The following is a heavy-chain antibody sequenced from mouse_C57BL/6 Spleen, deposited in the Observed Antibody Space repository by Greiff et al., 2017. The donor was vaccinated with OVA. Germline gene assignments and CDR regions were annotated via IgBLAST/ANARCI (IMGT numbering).Heavy chain of an antibody. CDR3: ARDSPLLLRPFAY. CDR2: ISYDGSN. CDR1: GYSITSGYY. J-gene: IGHJ3*01. V-gene: IGHV3-6*01. D-gene: IGHD1-1*01. Sequence: EVKLMESGPGLVKPSQSLSLTCSVTGYSITSGYYWNWIRQFPGNKLEWMGYISYDGSNNYNPSLKNRISITRDTSKNQFFLKLNSVTTEDTATYYCARDSPLLLRPFAYWGQGTLVTVSA.